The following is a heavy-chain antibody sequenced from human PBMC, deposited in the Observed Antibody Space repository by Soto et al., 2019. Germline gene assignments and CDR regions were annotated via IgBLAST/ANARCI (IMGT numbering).Heavy chain of an antibody. V-gene: IGHV4-59*01. Sequence: SETLSLTCSVSGGSISGYYWSWIRQPPGKGLEWIGNIYYSGSTKYNPSLKSRVALSIDMSKRQVSLKLSSVTAADTAVYYCARDSHYDSSDYYYHWLDPWGQGTLVTVAS. CDR2: IYYSGST. CDR1: GGSISGYY. J-gene: IGHJ5*02. D-gene: IGHD3-22*01. CDR3: ARDSHYDSSDYYYHWLDP.